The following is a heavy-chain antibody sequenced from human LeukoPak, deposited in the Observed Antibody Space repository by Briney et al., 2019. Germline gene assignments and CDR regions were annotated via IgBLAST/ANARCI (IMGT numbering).Heavy chain of an antibody. Sequence: GGSLRLSCAASGFTVSSNYMSWVRQAPGKGLEWVSVIYSGGNTYYADSVKGRFTISRDNSKNTLSLQMNSLRAEDTAVYYCARDHDSSGYYGDWGQGTLVTVSS. CDR3: ARDHDSSGYYGD. V-gene: IGHV3-53*01. D-gene: IGHD3-22*01. CDR2: IYSGGNT. CDR1: GFTVSSNY. J-gene: IGHJ4*02.